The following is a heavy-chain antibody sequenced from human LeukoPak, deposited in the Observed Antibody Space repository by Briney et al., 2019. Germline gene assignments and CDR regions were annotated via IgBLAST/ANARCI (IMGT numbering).Heavy chain of an antibody. CDR3: ARGSGSANAFDI. D-gene: IGHD1-26*01. Sequence: GGSLRLSCAASGFTFSSYWMHWVRQAPGKGLVWVSLISGDGSTTIYVDSVKGRFTISRDNAKNSLYLQMNSLRAEDTAVYYCARGSGSANAFDIWGQGTMVTVSS. V-gene: IGHV3-74*01. CDR1: GFTFSSYW. J-gene: IGHJ3*02. CDR2: ISGDGSTT.